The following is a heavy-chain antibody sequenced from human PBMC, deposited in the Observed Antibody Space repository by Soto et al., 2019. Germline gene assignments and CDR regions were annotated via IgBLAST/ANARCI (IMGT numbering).Heavy chain of an antibody. Sequence: WASVKVSCKASGYTFTDYFIHWVRQAPGQGFEWMGWINPNSRGTNYAQKFQGRVTMTRDTSNSTAYMELRGLRSDDTAVYYCARVTLKAGNWFDPWGQGTLVTVS. J-gene: IGHJ5*02. V-gene: IGHV1-2*02. CDR3: ARVTLKAGNWFDP. CDR1: GYTFTDYF. CDR2: INPNSRGT.